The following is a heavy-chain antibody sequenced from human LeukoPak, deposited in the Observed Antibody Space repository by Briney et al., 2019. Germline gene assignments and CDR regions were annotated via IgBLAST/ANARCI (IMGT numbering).Heavy chain of an antibody. D-gene: IGHD3-10*01. J-gene: IGHJ4*02. V-gene: IGHV3-11*06. CDR3: ARARGDYFDY. CDR2: ISSSSSYT. Sequence: GGSLRLSCAASGFTFSDYYMSWIRQAPGKGLEWVSYISSSSSYTNYADSVKGRFTISRDNAKNSLYPQMNSLRAEDTAVYYCARARGDYFDYWGQGTLVTVSS. CDR1: GFTFSDYY.